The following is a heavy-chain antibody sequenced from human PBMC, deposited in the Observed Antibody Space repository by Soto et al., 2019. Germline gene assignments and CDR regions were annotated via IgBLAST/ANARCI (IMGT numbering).Heavy chain of an antibody. Sequence: GGSLRLSCAASGFTFSSYGMHWVRQAPGKGLEWVAVISYDGSNKYYADSVKGRFTISRDNSKNTLYLQMNSLRAEDTAVYYCAKDRLPYDTAAAGSPSFDPWGQGTLVTVSS. J-gene: IGHJ5*02. CDR3: AKDRLPYDTAAAGSPSFDP. CDR1: GFTFSSYG. V-gene: IGHV3-30*18. CDR2: ISYDGSNK. D-gene: IGHD6-13*01.